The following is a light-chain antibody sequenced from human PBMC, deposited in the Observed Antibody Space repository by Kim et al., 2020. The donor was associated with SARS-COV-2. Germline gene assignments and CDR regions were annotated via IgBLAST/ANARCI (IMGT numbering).Light chain of an antibody. CDR1: SSDIGSSHT. CDR2: DVS. Sequence: GQSITISCSGTSSDIGSSHTVSWYQQHSGKAPRLIICDVSDRSSGVSARFSGSKSGNLASLTISGLQSADEADYYCCSTSISLDYVFGTGTKVTVL. V-gene: IGLV2-14*03. CDR3: CSTSISLDYV. J-gene: IGLJ1*01.